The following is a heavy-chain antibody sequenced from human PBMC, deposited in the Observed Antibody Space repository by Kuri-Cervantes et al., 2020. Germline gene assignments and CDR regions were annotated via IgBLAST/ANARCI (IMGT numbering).Heavy chain of an antibody. CDR3: ASTVTVGTTGYFDY. CDR2: IYYSGSS. Sequence: SETLSLTCTVSGGSISSSSYYWSWIRQPPGKGLEWIGYIYYSGSSYYNPSLPSLKSRLTISVDTSKNQFSLKLSSVTAADTAVYYCASTVTVGTTGYFDYWGQGTLVTVSS. J-gene: IGHJ4*02. D-gene: IGHD1-26*01. CDR1: GGSISSSSYY. V-gene: IGHV4-30-4*01.